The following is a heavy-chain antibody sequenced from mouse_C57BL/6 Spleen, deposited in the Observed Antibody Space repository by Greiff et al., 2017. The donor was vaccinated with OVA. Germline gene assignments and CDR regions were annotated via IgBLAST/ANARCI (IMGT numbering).Heavy chain of an antibody. V-gene: IGHV2-6-1*01. CDR2: IWSDGST. CDR3: ARHVLRSPYAMDY. D-gene: IGHD1-1*01. Sequence: QVQLKESGPGLVAPSQSLSITCTVSGFSLTSYGVHWVRQPPGKGLEWLVVIWSDGSTTYNSAPKSSLSIIKDNSKSQGVLTMNSLHTDDTAMYYCARHVLRSPYAMDYWGQGTSVTVSS. CDR1: GFSLTSYG. J-gene: IGHJ4*01.